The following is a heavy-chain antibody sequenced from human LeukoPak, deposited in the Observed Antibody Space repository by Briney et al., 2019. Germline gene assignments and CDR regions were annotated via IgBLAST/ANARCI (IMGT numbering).Heavy chain of an antibody. J-gene: IGHJ4*02. Sequence: PWASVKVSCKASGYTFTSYGISWVRQAPGQGLEWMGWISAYNGNTNYAQKLQGRVTMTTDTSTSTAYMELRSLRSDDTAVYYCARDLRSYYGSGSFNYWGRGTLVTVSS. CDR2: ISAYNGNT. CDR3: ARDLRSYYGSGSFNY. CDR1: GYTFTSYG. V-gene: IGHV1-18*01. D-gene: IGHD3-10*01.